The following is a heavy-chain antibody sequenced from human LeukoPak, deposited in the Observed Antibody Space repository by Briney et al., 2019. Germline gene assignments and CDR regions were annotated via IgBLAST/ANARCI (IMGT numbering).Heavy chain of an antibody. CDR3: ARVERGRARGTENY. D-gene: IGHD5-24*01. CDR2: ISAYNGNT. CDR1: GYTFTSYG. J-gene: IGHJ4*02. Sequence: GASVKVSCKASGYTFTSYGISWVRQAPGQGLEWMGWISAYNGNTNYAQKLQGRVTMTTDTSTSTAYMELRSLRSDDTAVYYCARVERGRARGTENYWGKEPLVTVSS. V-gene: IGHV1-18*01.